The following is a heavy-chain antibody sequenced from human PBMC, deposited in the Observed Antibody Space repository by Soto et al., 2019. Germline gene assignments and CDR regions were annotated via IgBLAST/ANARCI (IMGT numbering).Heavy chain of an antibody. CDR3: AKDLGKYSSGWPIDY. CDR1: GFTFSSYG. V-gene: IGHV3-30*18. Sequence: GGSLRLSXAASGFTFSSYGMHWVRQAPGKGLEWVAVISYDGSNKYYADSVKGRFTISRDNSKNTLYLQMNSLRAEDTAVYYCAKDLGKYSSGWPIDYWGQGTLVTVSS. J-gene: IGHJ4*02. CDR2: ISYDGSNK. D-gene: IGHD6-19*01.